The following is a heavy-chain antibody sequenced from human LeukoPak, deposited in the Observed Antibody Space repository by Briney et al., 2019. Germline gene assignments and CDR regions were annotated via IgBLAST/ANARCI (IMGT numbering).Heavy chain of an antibody. J-gene: IGHJ6*02. CDR2: IYYSGST. CDR3: ARAAQHSGSYYLDYYYYGMDV. D-gene: IGHD1-26*01. CDR1: GGSISGSSYY. V-gene: IGHV4-61*01. Sequence: SETLSLTCTVSGGSISGSSYYWSWIRQPPGKGLEWIGYIYYSGSTNYNPSLKSRVTISVDTSKNQFSLKLSSVTAADTAVYYCARAAQHSGSYYLDYYYYGMDVWGQGTTVTVSS.